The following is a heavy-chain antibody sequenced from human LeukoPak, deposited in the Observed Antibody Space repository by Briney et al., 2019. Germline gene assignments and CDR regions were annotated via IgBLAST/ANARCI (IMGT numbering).Heavy chain of an antibody. Sequence: PGESLKISCKGSGYSFTSYWIGWVRQMPGKGLEWMGIIYPGDSDTRYSPSFQGQVTISADKSISTAYLQWSSLKASDTAMYYCAMVRGVIITKGYYFDYWGQGTLVTVSS. CDR2: IYPGDSDT. V-gene: IGHV5-51*01. CDR1: GYSFTSYW. CDR3: AMVRGVIITKGYYFDY. J-gene: IGHJ4*02. D-gene: IGHD3-10*01.